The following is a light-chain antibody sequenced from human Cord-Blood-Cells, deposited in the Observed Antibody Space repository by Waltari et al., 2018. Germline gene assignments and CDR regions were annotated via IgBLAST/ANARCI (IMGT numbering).Light chain of an antibody. CDR3: SSYTSSSTPVV. V-gene: IGLV2-14*01. CDR1: SSDVGGYNY. Sequence: LTQPASVSGSPGQSITISCTGTSSDVGGYNYVSWYQRHPGKAPKLMIYDVSNRPSGVSNRFSGSKSGNTASLTISGLQAEDEADYYCSSYTSSSTPVVFGGGTKLTVL. CDR2: DVS. J-gene: IGLJ2*01.